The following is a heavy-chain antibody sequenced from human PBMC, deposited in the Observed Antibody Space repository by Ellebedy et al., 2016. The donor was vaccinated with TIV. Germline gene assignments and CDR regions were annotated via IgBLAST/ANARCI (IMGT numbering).Heavy chain of an antibody. J-gene: IGHJ4*02. V-gene: IGHV3-23*01. Sequence: GESLKISCAASGFTFSTHSMHWVRQAPGQRLEWVSSISGNGGSTYYADSVRGRFTISRDNSKNTLYLQMNSLRAEDTAVYSCAKDRTTFGVVIVGYFDSWGQGSLVAVST. CDR2: ISGNGGST. CDR3: AKDRTTFGVVIVGYFDS. CDR1: GFTFSTHS. D-gene: IGHD3-3*01.